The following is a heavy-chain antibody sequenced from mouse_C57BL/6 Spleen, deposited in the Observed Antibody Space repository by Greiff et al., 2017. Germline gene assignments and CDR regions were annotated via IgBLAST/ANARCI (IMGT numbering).Heavy chain of an antibody. V-gene: IGHV1-76*01. CDR3: ARSGSGSSSDY. D-gene: IGHD1-1*01. CDR1: GYTFTDYY. CDR2: IYPGSGNT. Sequence: QVQLQQSGAELVRPGASVKLSCKASGYTFTDYYINWVKQRPGQGLEWIARIYPGSGNTYYNEKFKGKATLTAEKSSSTAYMQLSSLTSEDSAVYFCARSGSGSSSDYWGQGTTLTVSS. J-gene: IGHJ2*01.